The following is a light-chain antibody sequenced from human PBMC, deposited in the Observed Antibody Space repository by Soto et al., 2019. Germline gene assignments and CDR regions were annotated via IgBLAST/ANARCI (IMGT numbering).Light chain of an antibody. J-gene: IGKJ1*01. V-gene: IGKV1-5*01. CDR1: ERISNR. CDR2: DAS. CDR3: QHYGGMWT. Sequence: DIQMTQSPSTLSASVGDRVTITCRASERISNRLAWYQQKPGKAPKVLIYDASILESGVPSRFSGSGSGTEFILTINSLQPDVFATYCCQHYGGMWTFGQGTKVEIK.